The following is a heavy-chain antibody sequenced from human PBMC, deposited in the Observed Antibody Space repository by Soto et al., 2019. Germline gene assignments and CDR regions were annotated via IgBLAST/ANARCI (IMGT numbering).Heavy chain of an antibody. CDR2: IIPIFGTP. J-gene: IGHJ4*02. Sequence: QVQLVQSGAEVKKPGSSVKVSCKASGDTFSSYGFSWVRQAPGQGLEWMGGIIPIFGTPNYAQKFQGRVTITADESTSTVYMELSSLRSEDTAVYYCARDYCGGDCYYNYFDYWGQGTLVTVSS. CDR1: GDTFSSYG. V-gene: IGHV1-69*01. D-gene: IGHD2-21*02. CDR3: ARDYCGGDCYYNYFDY.